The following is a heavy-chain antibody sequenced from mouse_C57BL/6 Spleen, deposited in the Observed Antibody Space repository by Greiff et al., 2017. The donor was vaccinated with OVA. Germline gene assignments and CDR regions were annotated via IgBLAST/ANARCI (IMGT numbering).Heavy chain of an antibody. CDR1: GFTFSDYG. D-gene: IGHD1-1*01. CDR2: ISSGSSTI. V-gene: IGHV5-17*01. CDR3: ARGHYYGSSYVDY. J-gene: IGHJ2*01. Sequence: EVMLVESGGGLVKPGGSLKLSCAASGFTFSDYGMHWVRQAPEKGLEWVAYISSGSSTIYYADTVKGRFTISRDNAKNTLFLQMTSLRSEDTAMYYCARGHYYGSSYVDYWGQGTTLTVSS.